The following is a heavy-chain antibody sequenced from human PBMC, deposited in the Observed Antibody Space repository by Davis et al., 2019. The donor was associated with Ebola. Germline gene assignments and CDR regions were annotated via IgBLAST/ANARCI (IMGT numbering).Heavy chain of an antibody. Sequence: SETLSLTCTVSGGSISSSSYYWGWIRQPPGKGLEWIGSIYYSGSTYYNPSLKSRVTISVDTSKNQFSLKLSSVTAADTAVYYCARLGVLEWVFMDVWGQGTTVTVSS. V-gene: IGHV4-39*01. J-gene: IGHJ6*02. D-gene: IGHD3-3*01. CDR3: ARLGVLEWVFMDV. CDR1: GGSISSSSYY. CDR2: IYYSGST.